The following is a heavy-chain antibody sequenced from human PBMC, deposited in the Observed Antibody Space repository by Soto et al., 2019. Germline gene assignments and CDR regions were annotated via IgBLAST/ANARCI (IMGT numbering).Heavy chain of an antibody. CDR1: GFTFTSSA. V-gene: IGHV1-58*01. Sequence: ASVKVSCKASGFTFTSSAVQWVRQARGQRLEWIGWIVVGSGNTNYAQKFQERVTITRDMSTSTAYMELSSLRSEDTTVYYCAASSIVVVPASGDYYYGIDVWGQGTTVTVSS. D-gene: IGHD2-2*01. CDR2: IVVGSGNT. CDR3: AASSIVVVPASGDYYYGIDV. J-gene: IGHJ6*02.